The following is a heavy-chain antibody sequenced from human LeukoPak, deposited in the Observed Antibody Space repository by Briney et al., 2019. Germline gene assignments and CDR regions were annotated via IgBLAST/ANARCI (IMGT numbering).Heavy chain of an antibody. CDR3: ARDPTTVTSGYFDY. D-gene: IGHD4-17*01. Sequence: GGSLRLSCAASGFTFSSYSMNWVRQAPGKGLEWVSSISSSSSYIYYADSVKGRFTISRDNAKNSLYLQMNSLRAEDAAVYYCARDPTTVTSGYFDYWGQGTLVTVSS. CDR2: ISSSSSYI. V-gene: IGHV3-21*01. CDR1: GFTFSSYS. J-gene: IGHJ4*02.